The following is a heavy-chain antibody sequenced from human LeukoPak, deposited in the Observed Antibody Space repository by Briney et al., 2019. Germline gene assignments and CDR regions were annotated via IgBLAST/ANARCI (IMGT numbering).Heavy chain of an antibody. J-gene: IGHJ4*02. V-gene: IGHV3-33*01. CDR1: GFTFSSYG. CDR2: IWYDGSNK. D-gene: IGHD3-3*01. Sequence: GRSLRLSCAASGFTFSSYGMHWVRQAPGKGLEWVAVIWYDGSNKYYADSVKGRFTISRDNSKNTLYLQMNNLRAEDTAVFYCARDQYDTWSRRGNFDSWGQGTLVIVSS. CDR3: ARDQYDTWSRRGNFDS.